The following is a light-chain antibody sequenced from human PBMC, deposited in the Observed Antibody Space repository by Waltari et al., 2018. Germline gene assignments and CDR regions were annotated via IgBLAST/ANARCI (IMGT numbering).Light chain of an antibody. CDR1: SHNIRRHT. J-gene: IGLJ2*01. CDR3: AAWDDSLNGPV. CDR2: SDK. V-gene: IGLV1-44*01. Sequence: QSVLTQPPSASGTPGQRVPMSCSGSSHNIRRHTLDWYQQFPCTAPKLLIYSDKQRPPGVPDRFPGSKSGTSASLAISGLQSEDEADFYCAAWDDSLNGPVFGGGTKLAVL.